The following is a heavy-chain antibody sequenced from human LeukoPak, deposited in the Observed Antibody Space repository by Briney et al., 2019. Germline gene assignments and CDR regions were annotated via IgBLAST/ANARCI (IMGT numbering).Heavy chain of an antibody. CDR1: GFSFGKYW. CDR3: ARDQYDTWSRRGNFDS. D-gene: IGHD3/OR15-3a*01. J-gene: IGHJ4*02. V-gene: IGHV3-7*03. CDR2: IKLDGSEK. Sequence: GGSLRLSCVASGFSFGKYWMSWVRQAPGKGLEWVANIKLDGSEKNYVDSVKGRFTISRDNTKNSLYPQMNSLRAEDTAVFYCARDQYDTWSRRGNFDSWGQGTLVIVSS.